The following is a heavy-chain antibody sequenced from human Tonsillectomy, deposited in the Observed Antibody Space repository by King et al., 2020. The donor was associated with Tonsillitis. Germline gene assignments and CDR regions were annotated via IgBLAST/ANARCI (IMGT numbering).Heavy chain of an antibody. Sequence: VQLVESGGGLVKPGGSLRLSCAASGFTISIYSMNWVRQAPGKGLEWVSSISRSISFLYYVDSWKGRFTISRYNAKNSLYLQMKSRRAEDTAVYYCARERRYCSSTSCQIDYWGQGTLVTVSS. D-gene: IGHD2-2*01. J-gene: IGHJ4*02. CDR1: GFTISIYS. V-gene: IGHV3-21*01. CDR2: ISRSISFL. CDR3: ARERRYCSSTSCQIDY.